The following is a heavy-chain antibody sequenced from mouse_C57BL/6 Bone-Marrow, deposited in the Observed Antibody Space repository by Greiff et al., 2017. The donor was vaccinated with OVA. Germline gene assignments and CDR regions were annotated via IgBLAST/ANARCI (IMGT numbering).Heavy chain of an antibody. D-gene: IGHD2-12*01. CDR2: INPSTGGT. CDR1: GYSFTGYY. Sequence: VQLQQSGPELVKPGASVKISCKASGYSFTGYYMNWVKQSPEKSLEWIGEINPSTGGTTYNQKFKAKATLTVDKSSSTAYMQLKSLTSEDSAVYYCARLRRTANYFDYWGQGTTLTVSS. CDR3: ARLRRTANYFDY. V-gene: IGHV1-42*01. J-gene: IGHJ2*01.